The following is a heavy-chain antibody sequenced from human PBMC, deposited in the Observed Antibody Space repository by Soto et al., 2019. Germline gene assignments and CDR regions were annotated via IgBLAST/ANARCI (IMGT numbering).Heavy chain of an antibody. Sequence: GGSLRLSCAASGFTFTSYAVHWVRQAPGKGLEWVAVISFDGSSKYYADSVKGRFTISRDNSKNTLYLQMNSLRAEDTAVYYCARDAGIVTREYYFDYWGQGALVTVSS. CDR1: GFTFTSYA. D-gene: IGHD2-15*01. J-gene: IGHJ4*02. V-gene: IGHV3-30-3*01. CDR3: ARDAGIVTREYYFDY. CDR2: ISFDGSSK.